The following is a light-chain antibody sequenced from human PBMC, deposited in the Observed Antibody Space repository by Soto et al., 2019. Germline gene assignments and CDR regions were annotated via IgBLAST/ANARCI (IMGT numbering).Light chain of an antibody. Sequence: EVVMTQSPATLSVSPGERATLSCRASQSVTTNMAWYQQKPGQAPRLLIYGASTRATGIPARFSGSGSGTDFTLTISSLQSEDFAVYYCQQYNNWPPWTPGQATKVDIX. V-gene: IGKV3-15*01. J-gene: IGKJ1*01. CDR1: QSVTTN. CDR2: GAS. CDR3: QQYNNWPPWT.